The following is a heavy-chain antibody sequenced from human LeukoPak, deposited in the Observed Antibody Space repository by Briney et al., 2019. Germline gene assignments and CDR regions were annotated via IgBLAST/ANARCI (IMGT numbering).Heavy chain of an antibody. J-gene: IGHJ4*02. Sequence: GSVKVSCKASGYTFTSYDINWVRQATVEGPEWMGWMNPNSGNTGYAQKFQGRVTMTRNTSISTAYMELSSLRSEETAVYYCARGRVNYGSWGKGTLVTVSS. D-gene: IGHD4-11*01. CDR3: ARGRVNYGS. CDR1: GYTFTSYD. CDR2: MNPNSGNT. V-gene: IGHV1-8*01.